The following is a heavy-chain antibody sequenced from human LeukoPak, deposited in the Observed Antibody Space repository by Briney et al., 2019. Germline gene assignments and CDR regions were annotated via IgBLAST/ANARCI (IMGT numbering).Heavy chain of an antibody. CDR3: ARDVWFGDYRWFDP. CDR2: IRYDGSAY. CDR1: GFTFSRYG. J-gene: IGHJ5*02. D-gene: IGHD3-10*01. Sequence: GGSLRLSCIASGFTFSRYGIHWVRQPPGKGREWVSVIRYDGSAYSYADSVKGRFTISGDNSKNTLYLQMSSLRAEDTAVYFCARDVWFGDYRWFDPWGQGTLVTVSS. V-gene: IGHV3-33*01.